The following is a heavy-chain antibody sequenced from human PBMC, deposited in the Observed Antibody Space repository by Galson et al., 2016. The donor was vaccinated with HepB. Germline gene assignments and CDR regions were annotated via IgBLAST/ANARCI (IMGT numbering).Heavy chain of an antibody. J-gene: IGHJ1*01. CDR2: IYHSGTT. D-gene: IGHD2-2*01. CDR3: AREGYCTLTSYYEYFQY. Sequence: ETLSLTCAVSGGSISTTNWWGWVRQSPGKGLEWIGEIYHSGTTNYNPSLKSRVTMSVDKSKNQFSLKLSSVTAADTAVYYCAREGYCTLTSYYEYFQYWGQGNLVTVSS. CDR1: GGSISTTNW. V-gene: IGHV4-4*02.